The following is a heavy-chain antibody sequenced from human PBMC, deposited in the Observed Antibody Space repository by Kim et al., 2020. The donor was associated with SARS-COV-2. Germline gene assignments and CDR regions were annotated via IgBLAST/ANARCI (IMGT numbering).Heavy chain of an antibody. Sequence: GGSLRLSCAASGFTFSSYWMSWVRQAPGKGPEWVANIKDDGSEKNYVDSVKGQFTISRDNTKNSLYLQMNSLRAEDAAVYYCMKDYRGDWGQGTLVTVS. CDR3: MKDYRGD. CDR1: GFTFSSYW. CDR2: IKDDGSEK. D-gene: IGHD5-12*01. J-gene: IGHJ4*02. V-gene: IGHV3-7*04.